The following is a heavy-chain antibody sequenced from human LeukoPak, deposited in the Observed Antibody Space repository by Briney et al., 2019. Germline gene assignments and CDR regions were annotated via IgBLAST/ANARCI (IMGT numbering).Heavy chain of an antibody. D-gene: IGHD6-6*01. V-gene: IGHV4-59*01. J-gene: IGHJ4*02. Sequence: SETLSLTCTVSGGSISSYYWNWIRQPPGKGLEWIGYIYYSGSTNYNPSLKSRVTISIDTSKNQFSLKLSSVTAADTAVYYCARAYSSSSGTFDYWGQGTLVTVSS. CDR3: ARAYSSSSGTFDY. CDR1: GGSISSYY. CDR2: IYYSGST.